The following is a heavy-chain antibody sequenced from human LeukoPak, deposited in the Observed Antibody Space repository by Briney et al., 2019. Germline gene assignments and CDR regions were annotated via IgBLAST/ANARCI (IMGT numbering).Heavy chain of an antibody. Sequence: GGSLRLSCAASGFTFSSYSMNWVRQAPGKGLEWVSSISSSSSYIYYADSVKGRFTISRDNAKNSLYLQMNSLRAEDTAVYYWARGGRITMIVETWGQGTMVTVSS. CDR3: ARGGRITMIVET. D-gene: IGHD3-22*01. CDR1: GFTFSSYS. J-gene: IGHJ3*01. V-gene: IGHV3-21*01. CDR2: ISSSSSYI.